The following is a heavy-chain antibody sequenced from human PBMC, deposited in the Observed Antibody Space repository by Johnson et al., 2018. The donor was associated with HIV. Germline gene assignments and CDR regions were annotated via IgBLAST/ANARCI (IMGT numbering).Heavy chain of an antibody. Sequence: VQLVESGGGLIQPGGSLRLSCAASGFTVSSNYMSWVRQAPGKGLEWVSVMYSGGRTYYADSVKGRFTIFRDDSSNTLYLQMNSLRAEDTAGYYCARVPYSSGWYSAFDIWGQGKMVTVSS. CDR3: ARVPYSSGWYSAFDI. D-gene: IGHD6-19*01. CDR1: GFTVSSNY. CDR2: MYSGGRT. V-gene: IGHV3-53*01. J-gene: IGHJ3*02.